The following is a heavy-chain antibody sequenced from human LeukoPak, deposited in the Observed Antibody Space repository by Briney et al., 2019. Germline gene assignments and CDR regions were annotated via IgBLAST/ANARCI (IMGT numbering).Heavy chain of an antibody. V-gene: IGHV4-59*01. CDR1: GGSISSYY. J-gene: IGHJ2*01. CDR2: IYYSGST. Sequence: PSETLSLTCNVSGGSISSYYWSWLRQPPGKGLEWIGYIYYSGSTNYNPSLKSRVTISVNTSKNQISLKLSSVTAADTAVYYCARDKGPYWYFDLWGRGTLVTVSS. CDR3: ARDKGPYWYFDL.